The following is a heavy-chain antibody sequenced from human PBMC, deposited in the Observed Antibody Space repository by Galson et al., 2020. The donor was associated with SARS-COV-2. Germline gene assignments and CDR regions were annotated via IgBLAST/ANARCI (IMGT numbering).Heavy chain of an antibody. V-gene: IGHV5-51*01. CDR2: INPGDPDT. D-gene: IGHD6-25*01. J-gene: IGHJ6*03. CDR1: GYSFTSYW. Sequence: GESLKIYCKGSGYSFTSYWIGWVRQMPGKGLEWMGIINPGDPDTRHTPSFQGQVTISADKSISTAYLQWSSLNASDTAMYYCARSGVAALPPPHWDYYYYYYMDVWGKGTTVTVSS. CDR3: ARSGVAALPPPHWDYYYYYYMDV.